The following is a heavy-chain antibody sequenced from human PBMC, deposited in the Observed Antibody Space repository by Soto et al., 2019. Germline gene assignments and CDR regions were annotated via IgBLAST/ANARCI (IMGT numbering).Heavy chain of an antibody. CDR1: GFTFSSYG. V-gene: IGHV3-30*18. J-gene: IGHJ6*02. CDR2: ISYDGNNK. D-gene: IGHD3-3*01. Sequence: GGSLRLSCAASGFTFSSYGMHWVRQAPGKGLEWVAVISYDGNNKYYADSVKGRFTISRDNSKNTLYLQMNSLRAEDTAVYYCAKALYDFWSGYSGSGSKYYYGMDVWGQGTTVTVSS. CDR3: AKALYDFWSGYSGSGSKYYYGMDV.